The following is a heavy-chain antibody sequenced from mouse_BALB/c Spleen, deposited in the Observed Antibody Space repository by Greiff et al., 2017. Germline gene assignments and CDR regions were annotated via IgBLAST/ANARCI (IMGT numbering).Heavy chain of an antibody. D-gene: IGHD1-1*01. CDR3: ARPYYGSSRYFDV. V-gene: IGHV5-6-5*01. CDR1: GFTFSSYA. CDR2: ISSGGST. J-gene: IGHJ1*01. Sequence: EVQVVESGGGLVKPGGSLKLSCAASGFTFSSYAMSWVRQTPEKRLEWVASISSGGSTYYPDSVKGRFTISRDNARNILYLQMSSLRSEDTAMYYCARPYYGSSRYFDVWGAGTTVTVSS.